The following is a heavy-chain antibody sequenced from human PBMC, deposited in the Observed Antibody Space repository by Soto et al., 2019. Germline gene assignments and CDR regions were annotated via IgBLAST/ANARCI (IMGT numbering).Heavy chain of an antibody. J-gene: IGHJ3*02. V-gene: IGHV1-18*01. D-gene: IGHD3-22*01. CDR1: GYTFASYG. CDR2: ISGRNGDT. CDR3: SRDYFYYDSSTYFEDTFDI. Sequence: QVQLVQSGAEVRNPGASVKVSCKASGYTFASYGLSWVRQAPGQGLEWMGWISGRNGDTNYAQKVRGRITLTTDTSTDTAYMELRSLRSDDTVVYYCSRDYFYYDSSTYFEDTFDIWGQGTMVTVSS.